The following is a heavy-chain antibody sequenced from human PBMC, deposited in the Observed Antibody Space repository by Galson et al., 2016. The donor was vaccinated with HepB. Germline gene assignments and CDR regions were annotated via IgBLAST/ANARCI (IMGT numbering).Heavy chain of an antibody. CDR3: AVVGPRGAFDI. D-gene: IGHD1-26*01. CDR1: GGTFSYS. J-gene: IGHJ3*02. V-gene: IGHV1-69*13. CDR2: TIPFFDTA. Sequence: SVKVSCKASGGTFSYSISWVRQAPGQGLEWMGGTIPFFDTANYAQNFQGRVTITADGSTTTVYMELSSLRSEGTAVYFCAVVGPRGAFDIWGQGTMVSVSS.